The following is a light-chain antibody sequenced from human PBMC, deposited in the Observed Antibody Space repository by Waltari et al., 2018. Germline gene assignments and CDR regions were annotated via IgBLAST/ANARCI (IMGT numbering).Light chain of an antibody. CDR2: EDS. J-gene: IGLJ7*01. CDR3: GTWDSSLSGAV. CDR1: HSNIGNTN. Sequence: QSVLTQPPSVSAAPGQRVTISCSGGHSNIGNTNVSWYRQFPGTAPKLLSYEDSERPSGVPGRFSGSKSGTSATLDITGLQAGDEADYYCGTWDSSLSGAVFGGGTHLTVL. V-gene: IGLV1-51*02.